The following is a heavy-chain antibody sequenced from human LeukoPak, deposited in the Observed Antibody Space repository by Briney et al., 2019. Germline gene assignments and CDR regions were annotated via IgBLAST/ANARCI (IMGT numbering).Heavy chain of an antibody. Sequence: PGRSLRLSCAASGFTLSDYGMHWVRQAPGKGLEWVSLIWYDGSNKYYADSVKGRFTISKDTSKNTLYLQMNSLRAKDTALYYCARDRAMVVGSSWYYDYWGQGTLVTVSS. CDR3: ARDRAMVVGSSWYYDY. D-gene: IGHD5-18*01. CDR2: IWYDGSNK. CDR1: GFTLSDYG. V-gene: IGHV3-33*01. J-gene: IGHJ4*02.